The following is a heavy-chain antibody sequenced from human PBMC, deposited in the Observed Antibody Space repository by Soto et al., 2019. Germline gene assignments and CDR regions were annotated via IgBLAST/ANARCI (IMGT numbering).Heavy chain of an antibody. CDR2: ISGSGGST. CDR1: GFTFSSYA. Sequence: GGSLRLSCAASGFTFSSYAMSWVRQAPGKGLEWVSAISGSGGSTYYADSVKGRFTISRDNSKNTLYLQMNSLRAEDTAVYYCAKGRGGGSYYGGNYYYYYGMDVWGQGTTVTVSS. V-gene: IGHV3-23*01. D-gene: IGHD1-26*01. J-gene: IGHJ6*02. CDR3: AKGRGGGSYYGGNYYYYYGMDV.